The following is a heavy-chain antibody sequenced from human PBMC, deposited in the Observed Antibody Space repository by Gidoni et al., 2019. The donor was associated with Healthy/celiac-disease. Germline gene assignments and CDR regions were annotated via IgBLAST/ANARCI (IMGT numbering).Heavy chain of an antibody. V-gene: IGHV1-69*06. J-gene: IGHJ6*02. D-gene: IGHD2-21*02. CDR3: ARGACGGDCYSLSSYYYGMDV. CDR1: GGTFSSYA. CDR2: IIPIFGTA. Sequence: QVQLVQSGAEVTKPGSSVKVSCKASGGTFSSYAISWVRQAPGQGLEWMGGIIPIFGTANYAQKFQGRVTITADKSTSTAYMELSSLRSEDTAVYYCARGACGGDCYSLSSYYYGMDVWGQGTTVTVSS.